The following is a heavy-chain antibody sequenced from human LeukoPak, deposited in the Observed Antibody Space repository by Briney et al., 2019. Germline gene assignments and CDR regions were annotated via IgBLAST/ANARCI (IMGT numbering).Heavy chain of an antibody. CDR1: GFTFSNYW. Sequence: GGSLRLSCAASGFTFSNYWMHWVRQTPGEGLVCVSLIKGDGSSTTYADSVKGRFTISRDNTKNTVYLQMNSLRAEDTAVYYCARGNYHAMDVWGQGTTVTVSS. V-gene: IGHV3-74*01. CDR3: ARGNYHAMDV. J-gene: IGHJ6*02. CDR2: IKGDGSST.